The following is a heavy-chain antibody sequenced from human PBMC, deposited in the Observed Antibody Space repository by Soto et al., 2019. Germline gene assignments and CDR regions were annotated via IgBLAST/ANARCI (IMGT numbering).Heavy chain of an antibody. V-gene: IGHV3-30*18. CDR2: ISYDGSNK. CDR1: GFTFSSYG. CDR3: AKDLGYYDSSENGDY. D-gene: IGHD3-22*01. Sequence: QVQLVESGGGVVQPGRSLRLSCAASGFTFSSYGMHWVRQAPGKGLEWVAVISYDGSNKYYADSVKGRFTISRDNSKNTLYLQMNSLRAADTAVYYCAKDLGYYDSSENGDYWGQGTLVTVSS. J-gene: IGHJ4*02.